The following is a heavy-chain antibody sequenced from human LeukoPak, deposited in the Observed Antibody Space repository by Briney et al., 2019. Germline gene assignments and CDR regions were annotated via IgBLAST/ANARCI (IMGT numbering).Heavy chain of an antibody. V-gene: IGHV4-59*08. D-gene: IGHD6-13*01. Sequence: PSETLSLTCTVSGGSISSYYWSWIRQPPGKGLEWIGYIYYSGSTNYNPSLKSRVTISVDTSKNQFSLKLSSVTAADTAVYYCARGYSSSWLFDYWGQGTLVTVSS. CDR2: IYYSGST. J-gene: IGHJ4*02. CDR1: GGSISSYY. CDR3: ARGYSSSWLFDY.